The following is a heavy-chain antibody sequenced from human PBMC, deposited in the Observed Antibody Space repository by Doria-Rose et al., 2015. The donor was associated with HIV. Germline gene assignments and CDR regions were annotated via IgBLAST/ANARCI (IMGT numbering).Heavy chain of an antibody. V-gene: IGHV4-39*01. CDR2: IYYSGIT. CDR3: AKQAVNWFDP. Sequence: QVQLQESGPGLVKPSETLSLTCTVSGGSVASGTPYWDWIRQTPGKGLEWIGTIYYSGITYYNPSLRGRVTTSLHTSKTQYSLRLISVTAADAGVYYCAKQAVNWFDPWGQGTLVTVSS. J-gene: IGHJ5*02. CDR1: GGSVASGTPY.